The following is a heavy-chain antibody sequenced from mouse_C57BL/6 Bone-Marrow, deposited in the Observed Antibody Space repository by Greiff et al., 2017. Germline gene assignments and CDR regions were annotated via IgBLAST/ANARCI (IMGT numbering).Heavy chain of an antibody. Sequence: VQLQQSGPGLVQPSQSLSITCTVSGFSLTSYGVHWVRQSPGKGLEWLGVIWSGGSTDYNAAFISRLSISKDNSKRQVFFKMNSLQADDTAIYYCALTGTYYFDYWGQGTTLTVSS. V-gene: IGHV2-2*01. CDR2: IWSGGST. J-gene: IGHJ2*01. CDR3: ALTGTYYFDY. D-gene: IGHD4-1*01. CDR1: GFSLTSYG.